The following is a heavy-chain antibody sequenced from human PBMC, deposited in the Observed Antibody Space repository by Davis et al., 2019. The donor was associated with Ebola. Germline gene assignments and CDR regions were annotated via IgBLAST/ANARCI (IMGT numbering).Heavy chain of an antibody. Sequence: PGGSLRLSCAASGFTFSSYGMHWVRQAPGKGLEWVAFIRSDGSNKYYADSVKGRFTISRDNSKNTLYLQMNSLRAEDTAVYYCAKNPSIAAHGGIAFDIWGQGTMVTVSS. CDR3: AKNPSIAAHGGIAFDI. D-gene: IGHD6-6*01. V-gene: IGHV3-30*02. CDR1: GFTFSSYG. J-gene: IGHJ3*02. CDR2: IRSDGSNK.